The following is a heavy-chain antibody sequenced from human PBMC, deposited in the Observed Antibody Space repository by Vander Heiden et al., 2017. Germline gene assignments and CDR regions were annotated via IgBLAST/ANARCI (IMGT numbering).Heavy chain of an antibody. D-gene: IGHD6-19*01. Sequence: QITLKESGPTLVKPTQTLTLTCTFSGFSLSTSGVGVGWIRQPPGKALEWLALIYWDDDKRYSPSMKSRLTITKDTSKNQVVLTRTNMDPVDTPTHYCAHAVLSSVWYACLPPNWYDPWGYGTLVTVAS. CDR2: IYWDDDK. CDR3: AHAVLSSVWYACLPPNWYDP. CDR1: GFSLSTSGVG. J-gene: IGHJ5*02. V-gene: IGHV2-5*02.